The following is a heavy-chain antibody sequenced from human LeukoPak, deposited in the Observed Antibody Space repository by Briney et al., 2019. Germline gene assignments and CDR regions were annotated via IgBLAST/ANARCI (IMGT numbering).Heavy chain of an antibody. Sequence: GGSLRLSCAVSGFTFSSYGMHWVRQAPGKGLGWVAVIWYDGSNKYYADSVKGRFTISRDNSKNTLYLQMNSLRAEDTAVYYCAREDSSGWLEDGMDVWGQGTTVTVSS. CDR1: GFTFSSYG. CDR2: IWYDGSNK. D-gene: IGHD6-19*01. CDR3: AREDSSGWLEDGMDV. V-gene: IGHV3-33*01. J-gene: IGHJ6*02.